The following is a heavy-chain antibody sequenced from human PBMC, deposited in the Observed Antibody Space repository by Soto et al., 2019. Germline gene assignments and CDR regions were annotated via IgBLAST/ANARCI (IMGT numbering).Heavy chain of an antibody. Sequence: LRLSCAASGFIFSDFYMSWIRQAAGKGLELVSSISDGGGSTNYADSGRGRFTIARDRSKNTLYLHMISLRAEDTAVYYCAKEYCGADCALDCWGQGALVTVSS. V-gene: IGHV3-23*01. CDR3: AKEYCGADCALDC. CDR1: GFIFSDFY. CDR2: ISDGGGST. J-gene: IGHJ4*02. D-gene: IGHD2-21*02.